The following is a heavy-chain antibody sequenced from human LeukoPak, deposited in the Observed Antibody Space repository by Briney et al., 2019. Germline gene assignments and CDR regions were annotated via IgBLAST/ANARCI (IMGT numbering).Heavy chain of an antibody. CDR2: ISSSSSYI. CDR3: ARDLDDSSGYYYFQH. Sequence: GGSLRLSCAASGFTFSSYSMNWVRQAPGKGLEWVSSISSSSSYIYYADSVKGRFTISRDNAKNSLYLQMNSLRAEDAAVYYCARDLDDSSGYYYFQHWGQGTLVTVSS. V-gene: IGHV3-21*01. D-gene: IGHD3-22*01. J-gene: IGHJ1*01. CDR1: GFTFSSYS.